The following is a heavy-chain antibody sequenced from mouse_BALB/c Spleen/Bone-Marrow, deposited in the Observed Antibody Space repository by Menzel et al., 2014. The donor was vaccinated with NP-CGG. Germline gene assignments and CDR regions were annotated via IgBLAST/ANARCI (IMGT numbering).Heavy chain of an antibody. V-gene: IGHV5-6-3*01. CDR2: INSNGGST. J-gene: IGHJ3*01. CDR1: GFTFSSYG. Sequence: EVNLVESGGGLVQPGGSLKISCAASGFTFSSYGMSWVRQTPDKRLDLVATINSNGGSTYYPDSVKGRFTISRDNAKNTQYLQMSSLKAEGTAMYYCGRDNYYDYDGFAYWGQGTLVTVSA. CDR3: GRDNYYDYDGFAY. D-gene: IGHD2-4*01.